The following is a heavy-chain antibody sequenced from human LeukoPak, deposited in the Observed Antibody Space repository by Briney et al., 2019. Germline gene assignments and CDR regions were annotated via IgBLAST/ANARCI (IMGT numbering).Heavy chain of an antibody. D-gene: IGHD4-17*01. J-gene: IGHJ4*02. Sequence: SETLSLTCTVSGGSISSYLWSWIRQPAGSGLEWIGRIYTSGSSNYIPSLKSRVTMSVDTSKNQFSLKMSSVTAADTAVYYCARVNSGYGDYPDYWGQGTLVTVSS. V-gene: IGHV4-4*07. CDR1: GGSISSYL. CDR2: IYTSGSS. CDR3: ARVNSGYGDYPDY.